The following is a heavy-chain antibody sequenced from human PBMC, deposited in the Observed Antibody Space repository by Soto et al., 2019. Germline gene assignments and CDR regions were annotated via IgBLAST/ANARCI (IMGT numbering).Heavy chain of an antibody. CDR1: GGSIRNFY. Sequence: SETLSLTCTVSGGSIRNFYWSWIRQPPGKGLEWIGYISYSGNTNYNPSLKSRVSISVDTSKNQLSLNLTSVTAADTAVYYCARAQMVLSRSYFDSWGQGTPVTVSS. D-gene: IGHD2-8*01. CDR3: ARAQMVLSRSYFDS. CDR2: ISYSGNT. V-gene: IGHV4-59*01. J-gene: IGHJ4*02.